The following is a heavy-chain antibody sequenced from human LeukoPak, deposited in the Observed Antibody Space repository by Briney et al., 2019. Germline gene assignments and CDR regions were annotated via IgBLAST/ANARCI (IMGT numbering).Heavy chain of an antibody. CDR1: GFTFSSYG. D-gene: IGHD3-10*01. Sequence: GGSLRLSCAASGFTFSSYGMHWVRKAPGKGLEWVAVIWYDGSNKYYADSVKGRFTISRDNSKNTLYLQMNSLRAEDTAVYYCARLRITMVRGVDYWGQGTLVTVSS. CDR2: IWYDGSNK. J-gene: IGHJ4*02. V-gene: IGHV3-33*01. CDR3: ARLRITMVRGVDY.